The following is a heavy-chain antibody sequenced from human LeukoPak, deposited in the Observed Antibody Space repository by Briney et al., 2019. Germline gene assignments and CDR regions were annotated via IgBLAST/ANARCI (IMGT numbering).Heavy chain of an antibody. CDR1: GYTFTDYY. J-gene: IGHJ6*03. CDR3: AREGFEYYYYLDV. CDR2: INPDSGGT. D-gene: IGHD3-9*01. Sequence: ASVKVSCKPSGYTFTDYYIHWVRQAPGQGLEWMGRINPDSGGTHYAEKFQGRVTMTRDTSISTAYMELSRLTSGDTAEYCCAREGFEYYYYLDVWGKGTTVTVSS. V-gene: IGHV1-2*06.